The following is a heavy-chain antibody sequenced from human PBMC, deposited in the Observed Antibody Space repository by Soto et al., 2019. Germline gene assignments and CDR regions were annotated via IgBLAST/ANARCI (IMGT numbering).Heavy chain of an antibody. J-gene: IGHJ6*02. Sequence: PGGSLRLSCAASGFTFSSYSMNWVRQAPGKGLEWVSSISSSSSYIYYADSVKGRFTISRDNAKNSLYLQMNSLRAEDTAVYYCARSRSIAAHYYYGMGVWGQGTTVTVSS. D-gene: IGHD6-6*01. CDR3: ARSRSIAAHYYYGMGV. CDR2: ISSSSSYI. V-gene: IGHV3-21*01. CDR1: GFTFSSYS.